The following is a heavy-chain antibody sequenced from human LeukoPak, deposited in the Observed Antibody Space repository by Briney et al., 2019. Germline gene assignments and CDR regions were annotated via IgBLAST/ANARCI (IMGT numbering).Heavy chain of an antibody. Sequence: KPSETLSLTCTVSGGSISSYYWSWIRQPPGKGLEWVGYIYYSRTTNYNPSLKSRVTISVDTSKTQFSLKLSSVTAADTAVYYCARGYDSSGYNYWGQGTLVTVSS. V-gene: IGHV4-59*01. CDR3: ARGYDSSGYNY. D-gene: IGHD3-22*01. CDR2: IYYSRTT. J-gene: IGHJ4*02. CDR1: GGSISSYY.